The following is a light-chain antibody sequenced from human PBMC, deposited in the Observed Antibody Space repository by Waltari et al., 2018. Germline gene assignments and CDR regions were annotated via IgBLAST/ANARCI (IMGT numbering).Light chain of an antibody. CDR1: QCISNS. CDR3: QQYYHPRQIT. Sequence: DIQLTQSPSSLSASVGGRLTITCRASQCISNSLAWYQQKPGKAPTLLLSAASTLESGVPARFRCSGSGSDYTLTISSMQPQDVATYTCQQYYHPRQITFGPGTKVDFK. V-gene: IGKV1-NL1*01. J-gene: IGKJ3*01. CDR2: AAS.